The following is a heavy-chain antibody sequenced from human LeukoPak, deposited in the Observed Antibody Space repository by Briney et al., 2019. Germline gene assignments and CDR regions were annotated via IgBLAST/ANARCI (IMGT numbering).Heavy chain of an antibody. Sequence: PGGSLRLSCAASGFTFSDYYMSWIRRAPGKGLEWVSYISSSGSTIYYADSVKGRFTISRDNAKNSLYLQMNSLKAEDTAVYHCARGKSLWLQPGEFDYWGQGTRVIVSS. CDR1: GFTFSDYY. CDR2: ISSSGSTI. J-gene: IGHJ4*02. V-gene: IGHV3-11*01. CDR3: ARGKSLWLQPGEFDY. D-gene: IGHD5-18*01.